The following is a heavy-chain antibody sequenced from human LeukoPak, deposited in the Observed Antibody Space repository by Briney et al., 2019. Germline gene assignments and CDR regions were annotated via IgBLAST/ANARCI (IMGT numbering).Heavy chain of an antibody. Sequence: SETLSLTCAVSGGSFGGYYWSWIRQPPGKGLEWIGEINHSGSNNYNPSLKSRVTISEDTSKNQFSLKLNSVTAADTAVYYCARSNSGTYYSNWGQGTLVTVSS. CDR2: INHSGSN. CDR3: ARSNSGTYYSN. CDR1: GGSFGGYY. D-gene: IGHD3-10*01. J-gene: IGHJ4*02. V-gene: IGHV4-34*01.